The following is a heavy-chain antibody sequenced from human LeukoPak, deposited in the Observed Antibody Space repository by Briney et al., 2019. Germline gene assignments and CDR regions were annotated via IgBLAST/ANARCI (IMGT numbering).Heavy chain of an antibody. CDR1: GGSFSGYY. CDR3: AREYSSSWYLDY. D-gene: IGHD6-13*01. J-gene: IGHJ4*02. Sequence: PSETLSLTCAVYGGSFSGYYWSWIRQPPGKGLEWIGEINHSGSTNYNPSLKCRVTISVDTSKNQFSLKLSSVTAADTAVYYCAREYSSSWYLDYWGQGTLVTVSS. CDR2: INHSGST. V-gene: IGHV4-34*01.